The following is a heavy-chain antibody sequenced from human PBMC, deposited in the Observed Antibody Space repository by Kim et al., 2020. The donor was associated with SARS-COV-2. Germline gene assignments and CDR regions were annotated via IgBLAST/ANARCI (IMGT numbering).Heavy chain of an antibody. D-gene: IGHD3-22*01. J-gene: IGHJ4*02. Sequence: RKSRVTISVDTSKNQFSLKLSSVTAADTAVYYCAREGKYYYDSSGYYYDYWGQGTLVTVSS. V-gene: IGHV4-30-2*04. CDR3: AREGKYYYDSSGYYYDY.